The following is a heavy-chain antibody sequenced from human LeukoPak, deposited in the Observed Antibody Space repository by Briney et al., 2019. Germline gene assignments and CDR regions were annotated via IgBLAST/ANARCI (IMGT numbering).Heavy chain of an antibody. J-gene: IGHJ4*02. V-gene: IGHV3-30*18. D-gene: IGHD6-6*01. CDR1: GFTFSSYG. CDR3: AKGLVALYSSSPLDY. Sequence: PGRSLRLSCAASGFTFSSYGMHWVRQAPGKGLEWVAVISYDGSNKYYADSVKGRFTIPRGNSKNTLYLQMNSLRAEDTAVYYCAKGLVALYSSSPLDYWGQGTLVTVSS. CDR2: ISYDGSNK.